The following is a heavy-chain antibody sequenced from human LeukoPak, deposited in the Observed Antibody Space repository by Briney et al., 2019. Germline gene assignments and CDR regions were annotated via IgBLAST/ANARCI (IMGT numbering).Heavy chain of an antibody. CDR2: IYYSGST. CDR1: GGSISSYY. CDR3: ARDVIAISWYFDL. J-gene: IGHJ2*01. D-gene: IGHD2-21*01. Sequence: SETLSLTCTVSGGSISSYYWSWIRQPPGKGLEWIGYIYYSGSTNYNPSLKSRVTISVDTSKNQFSLKLSSVTAADTAVYYCARDVIAISWYFDLWGRGTLVTVSS. V-gene: IGHV4-59*12.